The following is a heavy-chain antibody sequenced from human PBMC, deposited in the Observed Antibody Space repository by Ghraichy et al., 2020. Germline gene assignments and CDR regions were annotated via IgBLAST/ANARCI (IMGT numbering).Heavy chain of an antibody. J-gene: IGHJ6*02. Sequence: ASVKVSCKASGYTFTSYDINWVRQATGQGLEWMGRINPNSGNTGYAQKFQGRVTMTRNTSISTAYMELSSLRSEDTAVYYCATPTGYYDSSGLTYGMDVWGQGTTVTVSS. CDR1: GYTFTSYD. CDR2: INPNSGNT. D-gene: IGHD3-22*01. V-gene: IGHV1-8*01. CDR3: ATPTGYYDSSGLTYGMDV.